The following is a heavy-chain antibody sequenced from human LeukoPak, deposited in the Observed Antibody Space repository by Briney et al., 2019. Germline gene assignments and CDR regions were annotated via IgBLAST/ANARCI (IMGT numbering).Heavy chain of an antibody. J-gene: IGHJ4*02. CDR3: ARDSINDFWSGYYSYYFDY. CDR2: INPSGGST. CDR1: GYTFTSYY. D-gene: IGHD3-3*01. V-gene: IGHV1-46*01. Sequence: ASVNASCKASGYTFTSYYMHWVRQAPGQGLEWMGIINPSGGSTSYAQKFQGRVTMTRDTSTSTVYMELSSLRSEDTAVYYYARDSINDFWSGYYSYYFDYWGQGTLVTVSS.